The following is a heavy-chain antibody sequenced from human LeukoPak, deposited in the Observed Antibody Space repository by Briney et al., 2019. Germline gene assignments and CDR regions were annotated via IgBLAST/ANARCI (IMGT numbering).Heavy chain of an antibody. CDR1: GGTFSSYA. J-gene: IGHJ4*02. D-gene: IGHD6-13*01. CDR2: IIPIFGTA. CDR3: VFGVAAAGTLKGLYFDY. Sequence: ASVKVSCKASGGTFSSYAISWVRQAPGQGLEWMGGIIPIFGTANYAQKFQGRVTITTDESTSTAYMELSSLRSEDTAVYYCVFGVAAAGTLKGLYFDYGARGTLVTVSS. V-gene: IGHV1-69*05.